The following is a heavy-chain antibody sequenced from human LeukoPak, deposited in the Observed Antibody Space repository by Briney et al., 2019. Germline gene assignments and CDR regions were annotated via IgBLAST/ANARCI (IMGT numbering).Heavy chain of an antibody. V-gene: IGHV3-7*01. Sequence: GGSLRLSCAASGFTFSSYWMSWVRQAPGKGLEWVASIKQDGSEKYCVDSVKGRFTISRDNANNSLYLQMNSLRADDTAVYYCARDIGLRKAAPPGWFDPWGQGALVTDSS. J-gene: IGHJ5*02. CDR3: ARDIGLRKAAPPGWFDP. CDR1: GFTFSSYW. D-gene: IGHD6-6*01. CDR2: IKQDGSEK.